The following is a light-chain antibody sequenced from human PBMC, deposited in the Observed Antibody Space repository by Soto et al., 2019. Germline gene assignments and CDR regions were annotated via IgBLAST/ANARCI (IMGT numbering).Light chain of an antibody. CDR2: AAS. V-gene: IGKV1-17*01. Sequence: LLTQSPASLSASVGDRVTITCRASQSITSYLNWYQQKPGKAPKRLIYAASSLQSGVPSRFSGSGSGTEFTLTISSLQPEDFATYYCLQHDTYPWTFGQGTRLEIK. J-gene: IGKJ5*01. CDR3: LQHDTYPWT. CDR1: QSITSY.